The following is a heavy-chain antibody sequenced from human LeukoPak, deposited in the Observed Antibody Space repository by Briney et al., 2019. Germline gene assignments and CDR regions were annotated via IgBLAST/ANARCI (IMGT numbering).Heavy chain of an antibody. CDR3: ARGWKGAVVAAMSY. D-gene: IGHD2-15*01. CDR1: GGSFSGYY. V-gene: IGHV4-34*01. Sequence: PSETLSLTCAVYGGSFSGYYWSWIRQPPGKGLEWIGEINHSGSTNYNPSLKSRVTISVDTSKNQFSLKLSSVTAADTAVYYCARGWKGAVVAAMSYWGQGTLVTVSS. J-gene: IGHJ4*02. CDR2: INHSGST.